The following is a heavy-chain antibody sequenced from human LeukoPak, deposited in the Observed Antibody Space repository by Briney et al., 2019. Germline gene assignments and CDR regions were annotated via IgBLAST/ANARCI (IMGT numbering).Heavy chain of an antibody. CDR1: GGTFSSYA. Sequence: SVKVSCKASGGTFSSYAISWVRQAPGQGLEWMGGIIPIFGTANYAQKFQGRVTITADESTSTAYMELSSLRSEDTAVYYCARTSRPLYCSCTSCPFDYWGQGTLVTVSS. CDR2: IIPIFGTA. J-gene: IGHJ4*02. V-gene: IGHV1-69*13. CDR3: ARTSRPLYCSCTSCPFDY. D-gene: IGHD2-2*01.